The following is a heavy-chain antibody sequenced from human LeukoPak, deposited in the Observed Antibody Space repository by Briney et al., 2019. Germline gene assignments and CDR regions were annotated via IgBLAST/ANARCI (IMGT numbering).Heavy chain of an antibody. D-gene: IGHD2-21*02. CDR3: ARASLVVTAIRYFDY. CDR1: GYTFTSYY. V-gene: IGHV1-46*01. CDR2: INPSGGST. Sequence: VASVKVSCKASGYTFTSYYMHWVRQAPGQGLEWMGIINPSGGSTSYAQKFQGRVTMTRDTSMSTVYMELSSLRSEDTAVYYCARASLVVTAIRYFDYWGQGTLVTVSS. J-gene: IGHJ4*02.